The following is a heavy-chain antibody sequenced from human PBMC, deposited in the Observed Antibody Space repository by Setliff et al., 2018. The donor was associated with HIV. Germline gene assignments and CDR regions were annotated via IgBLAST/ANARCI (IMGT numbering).Heavy chain of an antibody. CDR1: GGSMSTYY. CDR2: IYTSGST. CDR3: ASLDGSESPYIYYYYMDV. J-gene: IGHJ6*03. V-gene: IGHV4-4*08. Sequence: SETLSLTCTVSGGSMSTYYWSWIRQPPGKGLEWIGYIYTSGSTNYNPSLKSRVIISVDTSKNQISLKLSSVTAADTAVYYCASLDGSESPYIYYYYMDVWGKGTAVTVSS. D-gene: IGHD3-10*01.